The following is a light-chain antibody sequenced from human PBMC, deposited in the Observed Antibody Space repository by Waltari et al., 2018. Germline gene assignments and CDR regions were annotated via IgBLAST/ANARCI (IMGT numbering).Light chain of an antibody. CDR2: YDS. J-gene: IGLJ3*02. Sequence: SYVLPQPSSVSVAPGKTARITCGGSNIGSRTVHWHQQKPGQAPVLVFDYDSDRPSGFADRFSGCNSGNAAALIMSMVEVGDDADYYCQVWDSSSDPCVFVGGTKLTVL. V-gene: IGLV3-21*04. CDR3: QVWDSSSDPCV. CDR1: NIGSRT.